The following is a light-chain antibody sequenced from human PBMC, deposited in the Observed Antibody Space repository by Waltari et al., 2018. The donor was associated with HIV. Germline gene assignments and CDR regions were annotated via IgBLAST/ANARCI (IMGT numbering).Light chain of an antibody. Sequence: DIQMTQSPSTLSASVGARVTITCRASQNINNWLAWYQQKPGKAPELLIYGASSRATGIPDRFSGSGSGTDFTLTISRLEPEDFAVYYCQQYGSSPATFGQGTRLEIK. V-gene: IGKV1-5*01. CDR1: QNINNW. J-gene: IGKJ5*01. CDR3: QQYGSSPAT. CDR2: GAS.